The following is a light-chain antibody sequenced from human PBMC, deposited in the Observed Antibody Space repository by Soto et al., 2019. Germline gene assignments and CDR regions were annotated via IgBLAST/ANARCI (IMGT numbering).Light chain of an antibody. V-gene: IGKV4-1*01. J-gene: IGKJ1*01. CDR3: QQYYSTPWT. CDR1: QSVLYSSNNKNY. Sequence: DIVLTQSPDSLAVSLGERATINCKSSQSVLYSSNNKNYLAWYQQKPGQPPKLLIYWASTRESGVPDRFSGSRSWTAFPLAISRLQAEDLALSYCQQYYSTPWTFGQGTKVEIK. CDR2: WAS.